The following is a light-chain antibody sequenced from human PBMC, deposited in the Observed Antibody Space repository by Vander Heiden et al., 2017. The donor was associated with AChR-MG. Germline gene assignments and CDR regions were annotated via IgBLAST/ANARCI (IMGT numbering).Light chain of an antibody. Sequence: QSALTQTRSVSGSPGQSVTISCTGTSSDVGGYNDVSWYHQPPGKAPKLRFYDVSKRPSGVPDRFSGSKSGNTASLTISGLQTEDEADYYCCSYAGSYTLVFGGGTKLTVL. CDR1: SSDVGGYND. V-gene: IGLV2-11*01. CDR2: DVS. J-gene: IGLJ2*01. CDR3: CSYAGSYTLV.